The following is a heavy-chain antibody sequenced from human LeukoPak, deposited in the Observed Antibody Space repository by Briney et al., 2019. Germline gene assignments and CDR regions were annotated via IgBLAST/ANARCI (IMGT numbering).Heavy chain of an antibody. CDR2: IRYDGSNK. V-gene: IGHV3-30*02. J-gene: IGHJ3*02. Sequence: GGSLRLSCAASGFTFSSYGMHWVRQAPGKGLEWVAFIRYDGSNKYYADSVKGRFTISRDNSKNTLYLQMNSLRAEDTAVYYCAKDKMYSDFWSGHDAFDIWGPGTMVTVSS. CDR1: GFTFSSYG. D-gene: IGHD3-3*01. CDR3: AKDKMYSDFWSGHDAFDI.